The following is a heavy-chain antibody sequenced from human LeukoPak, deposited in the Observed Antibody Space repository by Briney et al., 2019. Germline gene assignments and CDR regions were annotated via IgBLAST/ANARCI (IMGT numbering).Heavy chain of an antibody. D-gene: IGHD3-10*01. CDR1: GFSISDNF. V-gene: IGHV3-66*01. J-gene: IGHJ1*01. Sequence: PGGSLGLSCAVSGFSISDNFMGWVRQTPGKGLEWVSLIFSGGETYSADSVKGRFAISKDNSRNTLHLQMHSLRVEDTAMYYCARDTDYYGSGRQGYFDHWGQGTLVTVSS. CDR3: ARDTDYYGSGRQGYFDH. CDR2: IFSGGET.